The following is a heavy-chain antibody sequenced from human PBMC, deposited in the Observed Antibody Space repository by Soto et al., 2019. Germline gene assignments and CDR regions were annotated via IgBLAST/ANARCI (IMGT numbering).Heavy chain of an antibody. CDR3: ATKYTYYDFWSCYLNYYYYYLDV. V-gene: IGHV4-39*01. Sequence: SETLSLTCTVSGGSISSSSYYWGWIRQPPGKGLEWIGSIYYSGSTYYNPSLKSRVTISVDTSKNQFSLKLSSVTAADTAVYYCATKYTYYDFWSCYLNYYYYYLDVWGKGSTV. CDR2: IYYSGST. J-gene: IGHJ6*03. D-gene: IGHD3-3*01. CDR1: GGSISSSSYY.